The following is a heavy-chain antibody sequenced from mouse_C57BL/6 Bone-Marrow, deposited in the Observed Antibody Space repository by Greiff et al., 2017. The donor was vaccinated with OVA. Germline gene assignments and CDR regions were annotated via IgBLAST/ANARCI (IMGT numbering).Heavy chain of an antibody. D-gene: IGHD1-1*01. CDR3: ARRDYGSRVWYFDV. CDR1: GFTFSSYT. V-gene: IGHV5-9*01. J-gene: IGHJ1*03. CDR2: ISGGGGNT. Sequence: LVESGGGLVKPGGSLKLSCAASGFTFSSYTMSWVRQTPEKRLEWVATISGGGGNTYYPDSVKGRFTISRDNAKNTLYLQMSSLRSEDTALYYCARRDYGSRVWYFDVWGTGTTVTVSS.